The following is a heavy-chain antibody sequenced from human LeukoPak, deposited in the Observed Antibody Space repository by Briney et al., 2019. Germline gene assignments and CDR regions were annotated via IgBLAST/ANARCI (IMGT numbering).Heavy chain of an antibody. V-gene: IGHV4-30-2*01. CDR2: IYRTENT. Sequence: SPSQTLSLTCTVSGDSISKGGSSWTYWNWIRQPPGKGLEWIGYIYRTENTFYNPSLRSRVTISVDRSKNQFSLKLDSVTAADTAVYYCARGRAVYFQHWGQGTLVTVSS. CDR3: ARGRAVYFQH. CDR1: GDSISKGGSS. J-gene: IGHJ1*01.